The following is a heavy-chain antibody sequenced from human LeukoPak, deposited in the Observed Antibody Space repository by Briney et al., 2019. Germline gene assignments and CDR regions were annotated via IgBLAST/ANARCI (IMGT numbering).Heavy chain of an antibody. Sequence: GSSVKVSCKASGGTFSIYAISWVRQAPGQGLEWMGGIIPIFGTANYAQKFQGRVTITADESTSTAYMELSSLRSEDTAVYYCARGVYYYDSSGYYYGPYYFDYWGQGTLVTVSS. CDR1: GGTFSIYA. J-gene: IGHJ4*02. D-gene: IGHD3-22*01. CDR3: ARGVYYYDSSGYYYGPYYFDY. CDR2: IIPIFGTA. V-gene: IGHV1-69*01.